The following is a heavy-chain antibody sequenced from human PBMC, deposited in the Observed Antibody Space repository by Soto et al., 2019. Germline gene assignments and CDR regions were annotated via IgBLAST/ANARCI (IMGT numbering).Heavy chain of an antibody. Sequence: SETLSLTCTVSGGSISGYYWSWIRQPPGKGLEWIGNVYYSGGAKYNPPVKRRVSISVDTSRNQFSLNLSSVTAADPAVYYCTRYGDGRMTTNPYYYYGMDVWGPGITVTVSS. CDR2: VYYSGGA. CDR3: TRYGDGRMTTNPYYYYGMDV. CDR1: GGSISGYY. D-gene: IGHD2-21*02. V-gene: IGHV4-59*01. J-gene: IGHJ6*02.